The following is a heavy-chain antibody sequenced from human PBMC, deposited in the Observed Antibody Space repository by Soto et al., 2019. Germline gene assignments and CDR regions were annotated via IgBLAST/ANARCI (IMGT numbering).Heavy chain of an antibody. V-gene: IGHV4-59*01. Sequence: SETLSLTCTVSGGSISSYYWSWIRQPPGKGLEWIGYIYYSGSTNYNPSLKSRVTISVDTSKNQFSLKLSSVTAADTAVYYCARLSYYYGSGSYYHFDYWGQGTLVTVSS. CDR2: IYYSGST. D-gene: IGHD3-10*01. CDR1: GGSISSYY. CDR3: ARLSYYYGSGSYYHFDY. J-gene: IGHJ4*02.